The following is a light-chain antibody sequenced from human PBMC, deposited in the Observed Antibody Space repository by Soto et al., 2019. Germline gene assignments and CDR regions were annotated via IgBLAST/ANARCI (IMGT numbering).Light chain of an antibody. J-gene: IGLJ2*01. CDR3: SSYTSTSTREV. CDR1: SSDVGGYSY. V-gene: IGLV2-14*03. Sequence: QSALTQPASVSGSPGQSITISCTGTSSDVGGYSYVSWYQHHPGKAPKLMIYDVSNRPSGVSNRFSGSKSGNTASLTISGLQAEDEADYYCSSYTSTSTREVFGGGTKVTVL. CDR2: DVS.